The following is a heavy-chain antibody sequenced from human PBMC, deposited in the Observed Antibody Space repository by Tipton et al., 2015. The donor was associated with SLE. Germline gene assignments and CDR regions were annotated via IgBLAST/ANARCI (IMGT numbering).Heavy chain of an antibody. Sequence: TLSLTCTVSGGSISSGSYSWSWIRQPAGKGLEWIGRIYISGSTKYNPPLKSRVTISVDTSKNQFSLKLVSVTAADTAVYYCARDPGVVGWVNDAFDIWGQGTMVTVSS. V-gene: IGHV4-61*02. CDR3: ARDPGVVGWVNDAFDI. CDR1: GGSISSGSYS. D-gene: IGHD2-15*01. CDR2: IYISGST. J-gene: IGHJ3*02.